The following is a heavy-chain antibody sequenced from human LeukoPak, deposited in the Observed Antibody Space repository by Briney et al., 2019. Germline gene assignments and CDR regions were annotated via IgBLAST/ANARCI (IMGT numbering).Heavy chain of an antibody. CDR2: INSDGSST. CDR1: GFTFSTFW. J-gene: IGHJ4*02. Sequence: GGSLRLSCAASGFTFSTFWMHWVRQAPGKGLVWVSRINSDGSSTTYADSVKGRFTISRDNAKNTLYLQMNSLRAEDTAVYYCARDQNYYDSSGYPFDYWGQGTLVTVSS. D-gene: IGHD3-22*01. CDR3: ARDQNYYDSSGYPFDY. V-gene: IGHV3-74*01.